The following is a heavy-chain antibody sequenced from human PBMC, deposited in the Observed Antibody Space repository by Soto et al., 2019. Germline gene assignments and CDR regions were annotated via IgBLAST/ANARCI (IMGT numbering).Heavy chain of an antibody. D-gene: IGHD3-22*01. CDR3: ASSYYYDISGPFSDAFDI. CDR1: GFTFSTYW. Sequence: HPGGSLRLSCAASGFTFSTYWMSWVRQAPGKGLEWVANIKPDGSEKWYVDSVKGRFTISRDNAKNSLHLQMDSLRAEDTAVYYSASSYYYDISGPFSDAFDIWGQGTMVTVSS. V-gene: IGHV3-7*02. J-gene: IGHJ3*02. CDR2: IKPDGSEK.